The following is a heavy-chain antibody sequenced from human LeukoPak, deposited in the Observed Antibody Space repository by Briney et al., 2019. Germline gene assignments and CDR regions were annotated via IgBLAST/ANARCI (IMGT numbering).Heavy chain of an antibody. CDR3: ARNIYYDASGYYPRHFDF. J-gene: IGHJ4*02. CDR2: IYTSGST. V-gene: IGHV4-4*07. Sequence: SETLSLTCTVSGGSISSYYWSWIRQPAGKGLEWIGRIYTSGSTNYNPSLKSRVTMSVDTSKNQFSLKLSSVTAADTAVYYCARNIYYDASGYYPRHFDFWGQRTLVTVSS. CDR1: GGSISSYY. D-gene: IGHD3-22*01.